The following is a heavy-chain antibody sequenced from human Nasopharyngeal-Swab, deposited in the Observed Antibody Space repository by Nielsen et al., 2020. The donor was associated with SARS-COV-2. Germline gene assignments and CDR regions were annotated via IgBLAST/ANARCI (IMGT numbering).Heavy chain of an antibody. V-gene: IGHV3-53*01. CDR2: IYSGGST. CDR1: GFTVSSNY. J-gene: IGHJ4*02. D-gene: IGHD3-22*01. CDR3: AKEEAGYYYDSSGVRGFDY. Sequence: GGSLRLSCAASGFTVSSNYMSWVRQAPGKGLEWVSVIYSGGSTYYADSVKGRFTISRDNSKNTLYLQMNSLRAEDTAVYYCAKEEAGYYYDSSGVRGFDYWGQGTLVTVSS.